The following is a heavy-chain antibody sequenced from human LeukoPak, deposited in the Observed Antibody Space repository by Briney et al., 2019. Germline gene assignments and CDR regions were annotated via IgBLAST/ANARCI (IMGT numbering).Heavy chain of an antibody. J-gene: IGHJ4*02. CDR1: GFTFSSYG. V-gene: IGHV3-33*06. Sequence: GGSLRLSCAASGFTFSSYGMHWVRQALGKGLEWVAVIWNDGSHEYYADSEKGRFTISRDNSRNTVYLQMSDLRGEDTAVYYCAKDATEYGDSHFDCWGQGSLVTVSS. CDR2: IWNDGSHE. D-gene: IGHD4-17*01. CDR3: AKDATEYGDSHFDC.